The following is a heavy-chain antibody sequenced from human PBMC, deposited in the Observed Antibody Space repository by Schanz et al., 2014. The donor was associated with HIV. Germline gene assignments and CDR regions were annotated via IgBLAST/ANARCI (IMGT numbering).Heavy chain of an antibody. Sequence: VQLVESGGGLVEPGGSLRLSCEASGFIFNGYYLTWIRQAPGKGLEWVSVIYSGGSTYYADSVKGRFTISRDKSKSTLYLQMNSLRAEDTAVYYCARDSQLFCSSTSCLFDCWGQGTLVTVSS. V-gene: IGHV3-66*01. CDR2: IYSGGST. CDR3: ARDSQLFCSSTSCLFDC. D-gene: IGHD2-2*01. CDR1: GFIFNGYY. J-gene: IGHJ4*02.